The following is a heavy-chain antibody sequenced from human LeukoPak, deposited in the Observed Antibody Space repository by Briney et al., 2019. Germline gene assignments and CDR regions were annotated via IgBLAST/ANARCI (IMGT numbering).Heavy chain of an antibody. CDR3: ARRAVLENYFDY. Sequence: SEALSLTCTVSGGSISGYYWSWIRQPPGNGLEWIGYIYSSGSTNYNPSLKSRVTISVDTSNNQFSLKLSSVTAADTAVYYCARRAVLENYFDYWGQGTLVTVSS. V-gene: IGHV4-59*08. D-gene: IGHD6-19*01. CDR1: GGSISGYY. CDR2: IYSSGST. J-gene: IGHJ4*02.